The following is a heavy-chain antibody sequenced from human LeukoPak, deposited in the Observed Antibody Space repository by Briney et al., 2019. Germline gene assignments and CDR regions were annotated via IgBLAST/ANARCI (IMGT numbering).Heavy chain of an antibody. CDR3: ATAAEIYYYDTGGI. J-gene: IGHJ3*02. V-gene: IGHV1-24*01. D-gene: IGHD3-22*01. CDR1: GYTFTSYG. Sequence: ASVKVSCKASGYTFTSYGISWVRQAPGKGLEWMGGFDPEADETVYAQNFHGRVTVTEDTSSDTTYMELSSLRSEDTAVYYCATAAEIYYYDTGGIWGQGTMVTVSS. CDR2: FDPEADET.